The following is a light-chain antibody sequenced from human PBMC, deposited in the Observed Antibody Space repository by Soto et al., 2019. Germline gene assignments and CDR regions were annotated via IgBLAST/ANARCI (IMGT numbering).Light chain of an antibody. CDR2: QDV. Sequence: SYELIQPPSVSVSPGQTANITCSGDKLGDKYACWYQQKPGQSPVLVIYQDVKRPSGIPERFSGSNSGNTATLTISGTQAMDEADYYCQAWDSSTGVFGGGTKLTVL. CDR1: KLGDKY. V-gene: IGLV3-1*01. J-gene: IGLJ2*01. CDR3: QAWDSSTGV.